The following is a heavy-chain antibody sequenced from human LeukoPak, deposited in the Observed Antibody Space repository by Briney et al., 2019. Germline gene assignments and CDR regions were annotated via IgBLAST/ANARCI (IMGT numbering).Heavy chain of an antibody. J-gene: IGHJ3*02. CDR1: GYSISSGYY. V-gene: IGHV4-4*07. Sequence: PSETLSLTCTVSGYSISSGYYWGWIRQPAGKGLEWIGRIYTSGSTNYNPSLKSRVTMSVDTSKNQFSLKLSSVTAADTAVYYCARDNVLLWFGELYDAFDIWGQGTMVTVSS. CDR3: ARDNVLLWFGELYDAFDI. D-gene: IGHD3-10*01. CDR2: IYTSGST.